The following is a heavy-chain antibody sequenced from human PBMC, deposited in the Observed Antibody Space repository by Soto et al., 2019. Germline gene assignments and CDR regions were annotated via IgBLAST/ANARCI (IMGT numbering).Heavy chain of an antibody. CDR3: ARGSQYGDYFSL. Sequence: PGGSLRLSCAASGFTFSSYAMHWVRQAPGKGLEWVAVISYDGSNKYYADSVKGRFTISRDNSKNTLYLQMNSLRAEDMAVYYCARGSQYGDYFSLWGQGTLVTVSS. CDR2: ISYDGSNK. CDR1: GFTFSSYA. V-gene: IGHV3-30-3*01. D-gene: IGHD4-17*01. J-gene: IGHJ4*02.